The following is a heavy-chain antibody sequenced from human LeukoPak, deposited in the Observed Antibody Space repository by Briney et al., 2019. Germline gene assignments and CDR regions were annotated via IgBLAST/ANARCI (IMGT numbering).Heavy chain of an antibody. V-gene: IGHV3-48*01. CDR3: AFRYCSSTSCWAPGFDP. D-gene: IGHD2-2*01. CDR2: ISSSSSTI. CDR1: GFTFSSYS. J-gene: IGHJ5*02. Sequence: GGSLRLSCAVSGFTFSSYSMNWVRQAPGKGLEWISYISSSSSTIYYADSVKGRFTISRDNSKNTLYLQMNSLRAEDTAVYYCAFRYCSSTSCWAPGFDPWGQGTLVTVSS.